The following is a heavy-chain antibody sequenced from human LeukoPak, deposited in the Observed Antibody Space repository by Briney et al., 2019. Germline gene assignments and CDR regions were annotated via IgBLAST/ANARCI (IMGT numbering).Heavy chain of an antibody. D-gene: IGHD3-10*01. CDR3: AKDRMVRGVISGAFDI. J-gene: IGHJ3*02. Sequence: AGRSLRLSCAASGFTFDDYAMHWVRQAPGKGLEWVSGISWNSGSIGYADSVKGRFTISRDNAKNSLYLQMNSLRAEDTAVYYCAKDRMVRGVISGAFDIWGQGTMVTVSS. CDR1: GFTFDDYA. CDR2: ISWNSGSI. V-gene: IGHV3-9*01.